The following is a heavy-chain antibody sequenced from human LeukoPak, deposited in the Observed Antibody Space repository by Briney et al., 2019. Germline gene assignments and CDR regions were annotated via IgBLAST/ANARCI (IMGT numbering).Heavy chain of an antibody. CDR3: AMGYCSGGSYYEEVDYYYYGMDV. CDR2: IYYSGST. Sequence: SETLSLTCTVSGGSISSYYWSWIRQPPGKGLEWIGYIYYSGSTNYNPSLKSRVTISVDTSKNQFSLKLSSVTAADTAVYYCAMGYCSGGSYYEEVDYYYYGMDVWGQGTTVTVSS. CDR1: GGSISSYY. D-gene: IGHD2-15*01. J-gene: IGHJ6*02. V-gene: IGHV4-59*01.